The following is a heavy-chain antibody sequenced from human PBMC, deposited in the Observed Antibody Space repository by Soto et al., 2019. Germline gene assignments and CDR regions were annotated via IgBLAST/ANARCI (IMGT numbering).Heavy chain of an antibody. CDR2: INSDGSST. Sequence: PGGSLRLSCAASGFTFSSYWMHWVRQAPGKGLVWVSRINSDGSSTSYADSVKGRFTISRDNAKNTLYLQMNSLRAEGTAVYYCARDAPWYNWNINHHYSSYYMDVWGKGTTVTVSS. J-gene: IGHJ6*03. CDR3: ARDAPWYNWNINHHYSSYYMDV. D-gene: IGHD1-20*01. CDR1: GFTFSSYW. V-gene: IGHV3-74*01.